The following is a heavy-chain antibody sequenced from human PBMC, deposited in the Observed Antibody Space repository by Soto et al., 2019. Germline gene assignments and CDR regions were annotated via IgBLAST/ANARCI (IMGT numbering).Heavy chain of an antibody. D-gene: IGHD3-22*01. CDR2: IYYRGGT. CDR1: GGSVSSGGDY. Sequence: ETLCLTYTISGGSVSSGGDYWSWIRQSPGKGLEWIGNIYYRGGTSYKPSLKTRPTISADTSKKQVSLRLSSVTAADTAVYHCARALGDHYDGGGYHQSNFLDYWGQGPLATVSP. CDR3: ARALGDHYDGGGYHQSNFLDY. V-gene: IGHV4-61*08. J-gene: IGHJ4*02.